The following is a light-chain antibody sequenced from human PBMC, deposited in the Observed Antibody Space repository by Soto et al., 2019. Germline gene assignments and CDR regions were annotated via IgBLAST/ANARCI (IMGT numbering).Light chain of an antibody. V-gene: IGKV4-1*01. J-gene: IGKJ3*01. CDR3: QQYYSIPFT. Sequence: DIVMTQSPDSLAVSLGERATINCKCSQSVLYSSNNKNYLAWYQQKPGQPPKLLIYWASTRESGVPDRFSGSGSGTDFTLTISSLQAEDVAFYYCQQYYSIPFTFGPRTEVDIK. CDR1: QSVLYSSNNKNY. CDR2: WAS.